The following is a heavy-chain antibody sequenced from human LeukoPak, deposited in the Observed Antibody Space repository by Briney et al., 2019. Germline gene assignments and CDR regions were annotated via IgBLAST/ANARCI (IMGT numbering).Heavy chain of an antibody. J-gene: IGHJ4*02. D-gene: IGHD2-21*02. Sequence: GGSLRLSCAASGFTVSSSYISWVRQAPGKGLEWVSVIYAGDSTYYADSVKGRFIISRDNSKNTVYLQMDSLRAEDTAVYYCAKDPGNCGGDCYLIAAHDWGQGTLVTVSS. CDR2: IYAGDST. CDR3: AKDPGNCGGDCYLIAAHD. V-gene: IGHV3-53*01. CDR1: GFTVSSSY.